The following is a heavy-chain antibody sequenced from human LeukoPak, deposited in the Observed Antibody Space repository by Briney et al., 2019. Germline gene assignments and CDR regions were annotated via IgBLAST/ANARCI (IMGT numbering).Heavy chain of an antibody. V-gene: IGHV3-23*01. CDR3: AKTPTFYDVLTGYSNDY. CDR1: GFTFSSYA. Sequence: GGSLRLSCAASGFTFSSYAMSWVRQAPGKGLEWVSSIGGIGDNTHYADSVKGRFTISRDTSRNTLYLQMNTLRVEGTAIYYCAKTPTFYDVLTGYSNDYWGQGTLVTVSS. J-gene: IGHJ4*02. D-gene: IGHD3-9*01. CDR2: IGGIGDNT.